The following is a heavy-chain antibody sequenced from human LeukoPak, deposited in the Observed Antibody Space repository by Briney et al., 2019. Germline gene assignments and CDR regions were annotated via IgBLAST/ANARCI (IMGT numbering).Heavy chain of an antibody. D-gene: IGHD6-19*01. V-gene: IGHV3-30*18. CDR3: GKRGGSSAWYGVDY. CDR1: GFTFSRYG. CDR2: ISYDGSNK. J-gene: IGHJ4*02. Sequence: GRSLRLSCAASGFTFSRYGMHWVRLAPGKGLEWVSFISYDGSNKYYADSLKGRFTISRDNSKNTVYLQMNSLRVEDTAVYYCGKRGGSSAWYGVDYWGQGTLVTVSS.